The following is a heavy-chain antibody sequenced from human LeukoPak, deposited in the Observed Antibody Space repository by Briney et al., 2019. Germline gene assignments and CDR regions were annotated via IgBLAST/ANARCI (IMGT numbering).Heavy chain of an antibody. CDR3: ARDHDYGGKYPPVY. Sequence: GGSLRLYCAASGFTFSSYSMNWVRQAPGKGLEWVSSISSSSSYIYYADAVKGRFTISRDNAKNSLYLQMNSLRAEDTAVYYCARDHDYGGKYPPVYWGQGTLVTVSS. V-gene: IGHV3-21*01. D-gene: IGHD4/OR15-4a*01. J-gene: IGHJ4*02. CDR1: GFTFSSYS. CDR2: ISSSSSYI.